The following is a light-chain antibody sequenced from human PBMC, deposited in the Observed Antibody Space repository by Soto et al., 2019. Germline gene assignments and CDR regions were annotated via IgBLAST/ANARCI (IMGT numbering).Light chain of an antibody. J-gene: IGKJ4*01. CDR3: QNYNTAPLT. V-gene: IGKV1-27*01. CDR1: QGISTY. CDR2: AAS. Sequence: DIQMTQSPSSLSASVGDRVTITCRASQGISTYLAWYQQKPGKVPKVLIYAASTLQSGVPSRFSGGGSGTDFTLTISSLQPEDVATYYCQNYNTAPLTFGGGTKVEIK.